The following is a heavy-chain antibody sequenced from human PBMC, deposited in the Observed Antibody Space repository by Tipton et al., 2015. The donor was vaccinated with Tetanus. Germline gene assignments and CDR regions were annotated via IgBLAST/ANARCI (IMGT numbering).Heavy chain of an antibody. J-gene: IGHJ4*02. D-gene: IGHD3-9*01. V-gene: IGHV4-34*09. CDR3: ASTSYHILTGDPTDS. CDR1: GGSFSGYY. Sequence: TLSLTCAVYGGSFSGYYWSWIRQPPGKGLEWIGYIYYSGSTYYNPSLQSRVTISLDTSKNQFSLNLTSVTAADTAVYYCASTSYHILTGDPTDSWGQGILVTVSS. CDR2: IYYSGST.